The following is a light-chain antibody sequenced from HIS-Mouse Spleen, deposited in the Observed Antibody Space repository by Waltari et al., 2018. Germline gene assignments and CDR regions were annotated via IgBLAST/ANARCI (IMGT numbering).Light chain of an antibody. V-gene: IGKV3-11*01. CDR2: DAS. Sequence: EIVLTQSPATLSLSPGERATLSCRASQSVSSYLASYQQKPGQAPRLLLYDASNRATGIPARFSGSGSGTDFTLTISSLEPEDFAVYYCQQRSNWLTFGGGTKVEIK. J-gene: IGKJ4*01. CDR1: QSVSSY. CDR3: QQRSNWLT.